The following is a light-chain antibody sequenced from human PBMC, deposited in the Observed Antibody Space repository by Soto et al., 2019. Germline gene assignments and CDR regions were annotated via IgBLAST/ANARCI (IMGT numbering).Light chain of an antibody. V-gene: IGKV1-5*01. CDR1: QSISSW. J-gene: IGKJ5*01. CDR3: TLSAFLLIT. Sequence: SLAAVSSTKKDRVTITCRASQSISSWLAWYQQKPGKAPKLLIYDASSLESGVPSRFSGSGSGTEFTLTISCLQPEDCTTYYSTLSAFLLITFGQGT. CDR2: DAS.